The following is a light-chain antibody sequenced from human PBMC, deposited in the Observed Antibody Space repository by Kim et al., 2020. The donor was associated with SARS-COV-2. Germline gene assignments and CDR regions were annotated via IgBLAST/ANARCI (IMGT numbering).Light chain of an antibody. CDR2: DAS. CDR3: QHYNTYQAT. CDR1: QIISSW. Sequence: DIQMTQSPSTLSASVGDRVTITCRASQIISSWLAWYQQKPGKAPKLLIYDASSLESGVPSRFSGSGSGTEFTLTVSSLQPDDFATYYCQHYNTYQATFGPGTKVDIK. J-gene: IGKJ3*01. V-gene: IGKV1-5*01.